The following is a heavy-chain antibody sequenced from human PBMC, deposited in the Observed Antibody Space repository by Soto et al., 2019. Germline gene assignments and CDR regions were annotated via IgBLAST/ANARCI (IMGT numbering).Heavy chain of an antibody. CDR3: ERIVGRGWFDP. J-gene: IGHJ5*02. Sequence: RSETLSLTCTVSGGSISSYYWSWIRQPPGKGLEWIGYIYYSGSTNYNPSLKSRVTISVDTSKNQFSLKLSSVTAADTAVYYCERIVGRGWFDPWGQGTLVTVSS. CDR1: GGSISSYY. CDR2: IYYSGST. D-gene: IGHD1-26*01. V-gene: IGHV4-59*01.